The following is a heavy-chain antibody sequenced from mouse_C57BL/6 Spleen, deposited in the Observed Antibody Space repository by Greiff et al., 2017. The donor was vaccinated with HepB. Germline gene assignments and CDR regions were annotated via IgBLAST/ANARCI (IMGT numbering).Heavy chain of an antibody. D-gene: IGHD3-3*01. CDR3: AWLGFAY. CDR1: GFNIKDDY. V-gene: IGHV14-4*01. J-gene: IGHJ3*01. Sequence: EVKLVESGAELVRPGASVKLSCTASGFNIKDDYMHWVKQRPEQGLEWIGWIDPENGDTEYASKFQGKATITADTSSNTAYLQLSSLTSEDTAVYYCAWLGFAYWGQGTLVTVSA. CDR2: IDPENGDT.